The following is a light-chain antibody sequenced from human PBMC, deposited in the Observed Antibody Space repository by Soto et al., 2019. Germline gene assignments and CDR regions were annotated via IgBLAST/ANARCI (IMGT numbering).Light chain of an antibody. J-gene: IGLJ1*01. CDR1: SSNIGTNT. V-gene: IGLV1-44*01. CDR3: AAWDDSLKGPV. Sequence: QAVVTQPPSASGSPGQRVTFSCSGSSSNIGTNTVTWYQHVPGSAPKLLIYSDNQRPSWVPDRFSGSKSGTSASLAISGLQSEDEADYYCAAWDDSLKGPVFGTGTKVTVL. CDR2: SDN.